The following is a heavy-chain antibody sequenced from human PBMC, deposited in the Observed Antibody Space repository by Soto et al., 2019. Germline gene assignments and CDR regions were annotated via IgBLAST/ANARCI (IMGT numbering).Heavy chain of an antibody. CDR2: ISYDGSNK. V-gene: IGHV3-30*18. D-gene: IGHD1-26*01. CDR3: AKAGGWELLRPLDY. Sequence: GESLKISCAASGFTFSSYGMHWVRQAPGKGLEWVAVISYDGSNKYYADSVKGRFTISRDNSKNTLYLQMNSLRAEDTAVYYCAKAGGWELLRPLDYWGQGTLVTVSS. CDR1: GFTFSSYG. J-gene: IGHJ4*02.